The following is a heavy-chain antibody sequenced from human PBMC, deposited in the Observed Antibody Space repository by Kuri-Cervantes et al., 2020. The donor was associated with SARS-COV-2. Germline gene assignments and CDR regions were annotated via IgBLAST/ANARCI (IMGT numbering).Heavy chain of an antibody. Sequence: SETLSLTCAVSGYSISSGYYWGWIRQPPGKGLEWTGSIYHSGSTYYNPSLKSRVTISVDTSKNQFSLKLSSVTAADTAVYYCARDHPVHVGRFLGLSWFDPWGQGTLVTVSS. J-gene: IGHJ5*02. CDR1: GYSISSGYY. CDR2: IYHSGST. D-gene: IGHD3-3*01. CDR3: ARDHPVHVGRFLGLSWFDP. V-gene: IGHV4-38-2*02.